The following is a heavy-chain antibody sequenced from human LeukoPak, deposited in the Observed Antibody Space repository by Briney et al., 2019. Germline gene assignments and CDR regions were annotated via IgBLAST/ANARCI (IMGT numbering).Heavy chain of an antibody. CDR2: ISGSGGST. CDR3: AKPDHYYYGSGLFDY. Sequence: XAISGSGGSTYYADSVKGRFTISRDNSKNTLYLQMNSLRAEDTAVYYCAKPDHYYYGSGLFDYWGQGTLVTVSS. V-gene: IGHV3-23*01. D-gene: IGHD3-10*01. J-gene: IGHJ4*02.